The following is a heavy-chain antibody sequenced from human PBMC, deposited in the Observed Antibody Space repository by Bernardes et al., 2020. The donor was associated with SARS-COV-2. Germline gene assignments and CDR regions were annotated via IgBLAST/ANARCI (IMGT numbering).Heavy chain of an antibody. V-gene: IGHV1-2*02. J-gene: IGHJ3*02. Sequence: AAVKDSCKASGYTLSDYYMHWVRQAPGQGLEWMGWINPHSGGTNYAQKFQGRVTVTRDTSISTAYMELSRLTSDDTAVYYCARDLDRLYSGSRTDAFDIWGQGTKVTVSS. CDR1: GYTLSDYY. D-gene: IGHD1-26*01. CDR2: INPHSGGT. CDR3: ARDLDRLYSGSRTDAFDI.